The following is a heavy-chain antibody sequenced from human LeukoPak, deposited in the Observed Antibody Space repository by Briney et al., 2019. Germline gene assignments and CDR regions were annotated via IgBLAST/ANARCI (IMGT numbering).Heavy chain of an antibody. V-gene: IGHV3-7*01. Sequence: GGSLRLSCAASGFTFSTYWMSWVRQAPGKGLEWVANIKQDGGDKYYVDSVKGRFTISRDNVKNSLYLQMNSLRAEDTAVYYCARDDRLYGDAYHYYGMDVWGQGTTVTVSS. CDR3: ARDDRLYGDAYHYYGMDV. CDR1: GFTFSTYW. CDR2: IKQDGGDK. D-gene: IGHD4-17*01. J-gene: IGHJ6*02.